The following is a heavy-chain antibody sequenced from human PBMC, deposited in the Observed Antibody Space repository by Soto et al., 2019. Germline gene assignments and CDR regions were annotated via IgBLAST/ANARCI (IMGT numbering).Heavy chain of an antibody. V-gene: IGHV6-1*01. CDR2: TYYRSKWNS. CDR3: VRGQFSAFAC. J-gene: IGHJ4*02. CDR1: GDSVSRTSVA. Sequence: QVQLHQSGPGLVKPSQTLSLTCAISGDSVSRTSVAWNWIRQSPSRGLEWLGRTYYRSKWNSDYAVSVRGRLTINPDTSKSQFSLQLNSGTPEDTAVYYCVRGQFSAFACWGQGTLVTVSS.